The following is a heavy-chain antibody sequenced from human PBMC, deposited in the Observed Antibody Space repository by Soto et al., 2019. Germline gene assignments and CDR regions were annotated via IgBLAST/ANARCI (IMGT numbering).Heavy chain of an antibody. V-gene: IGHV4-34*01. CDR1: GVSFSGYS. CDR2: ITHSGST. J-gene: IGHJ3*02. Sequence: PSETLSLTCAVYGVSFSGYSWSWIRQPPGKGLEWIGEITHSGSTNYNPSLKSRVTISVDTSKNQFSLKLSSVTAADTAVYYCASLYYYGSGSYNDAFDIWGQGTMVTV. CDR3: ASLYYYGSGSYNDAFDI. D-gene: IGHD3-10*01.